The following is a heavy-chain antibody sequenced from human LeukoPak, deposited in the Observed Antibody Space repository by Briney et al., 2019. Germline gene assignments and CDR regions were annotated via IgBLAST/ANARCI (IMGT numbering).Heavy chain of an antibody. V-gene: IGHV4-39*01. CDR2: IYYSGST. D-gene: IGHD1-26*01. CDR3: ARLKWELGGLDY. J-gene: IGHJ4*02. Sequence: KSSETLSLTCTVSGGSISSSSYYWGWIRQPPGKGLEWIGSIYYSGSTYYNPSLKSRVTISVDTSKNQFSLKLSSVTAADTAVYYCARLKWELGGLDYWGQGTLVTVSS. CDR1: GGSISSSSYY.